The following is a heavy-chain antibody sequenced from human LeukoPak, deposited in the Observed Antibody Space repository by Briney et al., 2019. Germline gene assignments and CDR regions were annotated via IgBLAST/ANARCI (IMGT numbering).Heavy chain of an antibody. CDR2: TYYRSKWYD. CDR1: GDSVSNDRTA. Sequence: SQTLSLTCVISGDSVSNDRTAWNWIRQSPSRGLGWLGRTYYRSKWYDDYAVSLKSRITINPDTSKNHFSLHLKSVTPEDTAVYYCARETRGMDVWGKGTTVTVSS. J-gene: IGHJ6*04. CDR3: ARETRGMDV. D-gene: IGHD4-11*01. V-gene: IGHV6-1*01.